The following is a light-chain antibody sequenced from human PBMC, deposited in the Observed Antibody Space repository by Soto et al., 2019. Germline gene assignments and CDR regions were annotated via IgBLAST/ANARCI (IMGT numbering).Light chain of an antibody. V-gene: IGLV6-57*02. CDR1: SGSIASNY. CDR2: EDN. CDR3: QSYDSSNVV. Sequence: NFMLTQPHSVSESTGMTVTISCTGSSGSIASNYVQWYQQRPGSAPTTVIYEDNQRPSGVPDRFSGSIDSSSNSASLTISGLKTEDQADYYCQSYDSSNVVFGGGTKLTV. J-gene: IGLJ2*01.